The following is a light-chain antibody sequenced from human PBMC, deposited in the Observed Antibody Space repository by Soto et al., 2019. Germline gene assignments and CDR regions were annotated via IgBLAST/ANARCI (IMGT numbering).Light chain of an antibody. CDR3: QQSYSFPYT. J-gene: IGKJ2*01. CDR1: QSISNY. V-gene: IGKV1-39*01. Sequence: DIQMTQSPSSLSASVGDRVTITCRASQSISNYLNWYQQKPGKAPNLLIYAASSLQSGVPSRFSGTESGTDFTLTISSLQPGDFATYYCQQSYSFPYTFGQGTKVDIK. CDR2: AAS.